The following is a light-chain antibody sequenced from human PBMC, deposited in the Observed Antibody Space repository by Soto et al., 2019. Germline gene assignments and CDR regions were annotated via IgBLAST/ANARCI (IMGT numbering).Light chain of an antibody. CDR2: DAS. CDR1: ETVATY. CDR3: QHYHRWPPFS. J-gene: IGKJ2*01. V-gene: IGKV3-15*01. Sequence: IVVTQSPATLSVSPGERVTLSCRASETVATYIAWYQHKPGQAPRLLIYDASTRATDVPARFSGSGSGTEFTLTITSLQSEDFAVYYCQHYHRWPPFSFGPGTKLEIK.